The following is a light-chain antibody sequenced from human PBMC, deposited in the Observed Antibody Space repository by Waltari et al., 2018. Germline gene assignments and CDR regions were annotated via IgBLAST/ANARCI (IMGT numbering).Light chain of an antibody. Sequence: QSALTQPASVSGSPGQSITISCIGTSSDVGDFNFASWYQLHPGNAPKLLIYDVSNRPFGISVRFSGCKSGNTACRTISGRQAEDEADYYCSSYTGSNTVAVFGGGTKLTVL. CDR1: SSDVGDFNF. J-gene: IGLJ2*01. V-gene: IGLV2-14*03. CDR2: DVS. CDR3: SSYTGSNTVAV.